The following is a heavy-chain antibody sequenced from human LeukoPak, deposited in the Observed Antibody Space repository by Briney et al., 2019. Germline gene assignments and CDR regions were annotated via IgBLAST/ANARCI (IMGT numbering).Heavy chain of an antibody. V-gene: IGHV3-30*18. CDR2: ISYDGSNK. J-gene: IGHJ4*02. Sequence: GGSLRLSCAASRFTFSSYDMHWVRQAPGKGLEWVAFISYDGSNKYYADSMKGRFTISRDNSNNTLFLQMNSLRTEDTAPYFCAKGEIFYKVRGVIDYWGQGALVTVSS. CDR1: RFTFSSYD. D-gene: IGHD3-10*01. CDR3: AKGEIFYKVRGVIDY.